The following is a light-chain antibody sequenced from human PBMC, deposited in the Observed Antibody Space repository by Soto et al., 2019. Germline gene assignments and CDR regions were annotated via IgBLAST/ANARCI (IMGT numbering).Light chain of an antibody. V-gene: IGKV1-6*01. Sequence: AIQMTXSPSSLSASVGDRVTITCRASQGIRTELAWYQQKAGKAPQLLIYAASSLQSGVPSRFSGRGSGTEFTLTISSLQPEDFATYYCLQDYNYPRTFGQGTKLEIK. J-gene: IGKJ2*01. CDR1: QGIRTE. CDR3: LQDYNYPRT. CDR2: AAS.